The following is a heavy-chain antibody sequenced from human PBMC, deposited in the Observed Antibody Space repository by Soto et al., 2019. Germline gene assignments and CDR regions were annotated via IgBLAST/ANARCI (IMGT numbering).Heavy chain of an antibody. CDR3: ARVSSGWYYWFDP. CDR1: GYTFTSYG. D-gene: IGHD6-19*01. V-gene: IGHV1-18*01. CDR2: ISSSNGNT. J-gene: IGHJ5*02. Sequence: QVQLVQSGAEVKKPGASVKVSCKASGYTFTSYGISWVRQAPGQGHEWRGWISSSNGNTNYAQKLQGRVTMTTDTSTNTAYMELRSLRSADRAVYYCARVSSGWYYWFDPCGPGTLVTVSS.